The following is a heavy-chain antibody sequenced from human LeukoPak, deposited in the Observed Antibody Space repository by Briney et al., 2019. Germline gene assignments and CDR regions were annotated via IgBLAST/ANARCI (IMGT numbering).Heavy chain of an antibody. D-gene: IGHD2-2*01. J-gene: IGHJ3*02. CDR1: GFTFSSYE. V-gene: IGHV3-48*03. CDR2: ISSSGSTI. Sequence: GGSLRLSCAASGFTFSSYEMNWVRQAPGKGLEWVSYISSSGSTIYYADSVKGRFTISRDNAKNSLYLQMNSLRAEDTAVYYCAREITVVVPADHAFDIWGQGTMVTVSS. CDR3: AREITVVVPADHAFDI.